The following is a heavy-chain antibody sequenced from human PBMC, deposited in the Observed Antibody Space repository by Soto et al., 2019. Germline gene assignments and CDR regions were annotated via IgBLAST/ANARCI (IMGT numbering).Heavy chain of an antibody. CDR1: GGSISSSTYY. CDR3: ARRVVVSGNDVFDI. V-gene: IGHV4-39*01. Sequence: SETLSLTCTVSGGSISSSTYYWGWIRQPPGKGLDWIGTIYYSGGTYYNPSLRSRVTISVDTSKNQFSLKLSSVTAADTAVYYCARRVVVSGNDVFDIWGQGTMVTVSS. J-gene: IGHJ3*02. CDR2: IYYSGGT. D-gene: IGHD2-15*01.